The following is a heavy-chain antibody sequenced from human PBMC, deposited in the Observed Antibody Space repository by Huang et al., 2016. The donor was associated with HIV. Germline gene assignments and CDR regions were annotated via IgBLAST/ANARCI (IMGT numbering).Heavy chain of an antibody. CDR1: GFILSNYG. V-gene: IGHV3-30*02. CDR2: IRNDGYKK. CDR3: ARGDYYDSSGYHPGYFDY. J-gene: IGHJ4*02. Sequence: VQLMESGGGVVQPGGSLRLSCAASGFILSNYGMHWVRQGPGKGLEWVAYIRNDGYKKYYGDSVKGRVTIGRDNSKNTLFVQMSSLRTEGTAVYYCARGDYYDSSGYHPGYFDYWGQGTLVTVSS. D-gene: IGHD3-22*01.